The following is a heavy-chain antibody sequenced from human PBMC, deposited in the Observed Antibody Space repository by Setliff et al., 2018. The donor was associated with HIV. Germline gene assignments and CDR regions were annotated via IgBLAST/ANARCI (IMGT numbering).Heavy chain of an antibody. CDR2: ILSTGERT. CDR1: GFTFSNYA. D-gene: IGHD3-22*01. J-gene: IGHJ4*02. CDR3: AKELAASGLGYFDS. Sequence: PGGSLRLSCAASGFTFSNYAMSWVRQAPWEGLEWVSAILSTGERTFYADSVKGRFTISRDNSKNTVYLQMNSLRAEDTAEYYCAKELAASGLGYFDSWGRGILVTVSS. V-gene: IGHV3-23*01.